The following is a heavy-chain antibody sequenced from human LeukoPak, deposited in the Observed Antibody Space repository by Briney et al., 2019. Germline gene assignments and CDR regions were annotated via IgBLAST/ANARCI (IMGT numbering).Heavy chain of an antibody. Sequence: TSETLSLTCAVYGGSFSGYYWGWIRQPPGKGLEWIGEINHSGSTNYNPSLKSRVTISVDTSKNQFSLKLSSVTAADTAVYYCARGRRYSSGWALFDYWGQGTLVTVSS. D-gene: IGHD6-19*01. CDR1: GGSFSGYY. J-gene: IGHJ4*02. CDR3: ARGRRYSSGWALFDY. CDR2: INHSGST. V-gene: IGHV4-34*01.